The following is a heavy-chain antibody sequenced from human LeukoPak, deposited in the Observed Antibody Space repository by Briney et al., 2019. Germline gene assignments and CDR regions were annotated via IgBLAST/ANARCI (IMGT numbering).Heavy chain of an antibody. J-gene: IGHJ4*02. CDR3: AKDRANIEPVSHFDS. D-gene: IGHD2-2*01. V-gene: IGHV3-23*01. CDR2: ISGSGDTT. Sequence: GGSLRLSCAASGFTFSSCAMGWVRQAPGKGLEWLSAISGSGDTTYYADSVKGRFTISRDESKNTLYLQMHGLRAEDTAVYYCAKDRANIEPVSHFDSWGQGTLVTVSS. CDR1: GFTFSSCA.